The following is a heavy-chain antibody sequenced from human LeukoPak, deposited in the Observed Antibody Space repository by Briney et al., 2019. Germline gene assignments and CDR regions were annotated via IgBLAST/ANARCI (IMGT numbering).Heavy chain of an antibody. CDR1: GFIFSSYG. CDR3: AKDLRVTITVTFFFEY. CDR2: ITGRGENI. Sequence: GGSLRLSCTASGFIFSSYGMNWVRQAPGKGLEWVSGITGRGENIYYAGSVKGRFTISRDNSKNTLYLQMNSLRAEDTAVYYCAKDLRVTITVTFFFEYWGQGTLVTVSS. V-gene: IGHV3-23*01. D-gene: IGHD4-17*01. J-gene: IGHJ4*02.